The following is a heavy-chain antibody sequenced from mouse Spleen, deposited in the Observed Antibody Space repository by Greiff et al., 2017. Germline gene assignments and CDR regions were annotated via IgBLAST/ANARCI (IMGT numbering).Heavy chain of an antibody. CDR1: GYTFTSYW. CDR2: IDPSDSYT. J-gene: IGHJ1*03. V-gene: IGHV1-50*01. Sequence: QVQLQQPGAELVKPGASVKLSCKASGYTFTSYWMQWVKQRPGQGLEWIGEIDPSDSYTNYNQKFKGKATLTVDTSSSTAYMQLSSLTSEDSAVYYCARRLGRDWYFDVWGTGTTVTVSS. D-gene: IGHD4-1*01. CDR3: ARRLGRDWYFDV.